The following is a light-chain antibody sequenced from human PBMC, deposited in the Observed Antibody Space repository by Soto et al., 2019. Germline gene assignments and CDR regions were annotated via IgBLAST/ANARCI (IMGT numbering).Light chain of an antibody. V-gene: IGLV1-51*01. Sequence: QSVLTQPPSVSAAPGQKVTISCSGSTSNIGNNYVSWYQQLPGTAPKLLIYDNNKRPSGIPDPFSGSKSGTSATLGITGLQTGDEADYYCGAWDTSLSAMVFGGGTKLTVL. CDR1: TSNIGNNY. CDR3: GAWDTSLSAMV. J-gene: IGLJ2*01. CDR2: DNN.